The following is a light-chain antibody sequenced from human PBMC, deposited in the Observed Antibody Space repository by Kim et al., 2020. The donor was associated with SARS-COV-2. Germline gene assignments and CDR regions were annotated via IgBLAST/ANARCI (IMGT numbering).Light chain of an antibody. CDR3: QSYDSSLSGSRV. CDR1: SSNIGAGYD. V-gene: IGLV1-40*01. J-gene: IGLJ1*01. CDR2: DNS. Sequence: QSVLTQPPSVSGAPGQRVTISCTGSSSNIGAGYDVHWYQQLPGTAPKLLIFDNSNRPSGVPDRFSGSKSGTSASLAITGLQAEDEADYYYQSYDSSLSGSRVFGTGTKVTVL.